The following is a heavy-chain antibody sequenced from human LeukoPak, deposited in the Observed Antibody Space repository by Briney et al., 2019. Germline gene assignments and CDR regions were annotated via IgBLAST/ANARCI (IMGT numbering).Heavy chain of an antibody. CDR2: INDRGIAT. D-gene: IGHD5-18*01. CDR3: AKGLKTAVGPYKGYHYYMDV. CDR1: GFTFSNYA. J-gene: IGHJ6*03. V-gene: IGHV3-23*01. Sequence: GGSLRLSCAASGFTFSNYAMSWVRQAPGKGLEWVSTINDRGIATYYADSVKGRFTISRDNSKDTLSLQVSSLRAEDTAIYYCAKGLKTAVGPYKGYHYYMDVWGKGTTVTVSS.